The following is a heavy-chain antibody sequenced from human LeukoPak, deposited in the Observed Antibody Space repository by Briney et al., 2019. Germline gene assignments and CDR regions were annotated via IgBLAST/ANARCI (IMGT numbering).Heavy chain of an antibody. CDR2: IYTSGST. CDR1: GGSISSGSYY. V-gene: IGHV4-61*02. Sequence: PSETLSLTCTVSGGSISSGSYYWSWIRQPAGKGLEWIGRIYTSGSTNYNPSLKSRVTISVGTSKNQFSLELSSVTAADTAVYYCAREGTSGSYYYFDYWGQGTLVTVSS. CDR3: AREGTSGSYYYFDY. J-gene: IGHJ4*02. D-gene: IGHD1-26*01.